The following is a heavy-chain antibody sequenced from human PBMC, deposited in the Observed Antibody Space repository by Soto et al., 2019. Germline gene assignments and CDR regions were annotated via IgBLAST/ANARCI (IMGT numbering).Heavy chain of an antibody. J-gene: IGHJ4*02. D-gene: IGHD6-13*01. CDR2: MNPYSGNT. CDR3: ARRGAAATN. V-gene: IGHV1-8*01. Sequence: QVQLVQSGPEVKKPGASVKVSCKASGYTFTSYDINWVRQATGQGLEWMGWMNPYSGNTGYAQNFQGRVTMTRDTSTTTAYMELGTVRSDDTSIYYCARRGAAATNWGQGTLVTVSS. CDR1: GYTFTSYD.